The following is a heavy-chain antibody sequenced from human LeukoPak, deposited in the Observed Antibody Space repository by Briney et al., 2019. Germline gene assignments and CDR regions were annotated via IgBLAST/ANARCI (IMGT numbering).Heavy chain of an antibody. CDR1: GSTFSSYW. CDR2: INSDGSST. D-gene: IGHD3-10*01. J-gene: IGHJ6*03. V-gene: IGHV3-74*01. CDR3: ARSGGLDGSYFNYMDV. Sequence: PGGSLRLSCAASGSTFSSYWMHWVRQAPGKGLVWVSRINSDGSSTSYADSVKGRFTISRDNAKNTLYLQMNSLRAEDTAVYYCARSGGLDGSYFNYMDVWGKGTTVTVSS.